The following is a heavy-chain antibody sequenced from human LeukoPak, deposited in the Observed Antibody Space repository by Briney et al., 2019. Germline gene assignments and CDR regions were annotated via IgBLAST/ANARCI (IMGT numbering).Heavy chain of an antibody. CDR2: VNPNSGDT. CDR1: GYTFTGYY. Sequence: ASVKVSCKASGYTFTGYYLHWVRQAPGQGLEWMGCVNPNSGDTNYAQKFQGSVTMARDTSISTVYMELSRLRSDDTAVYYCARASGSYWWFDSWGQGTLVTVSS. V-gene: IGHV1-2*02. J-gene: IGHJ5*01. CDR3: ARASGSYWWFDS. D-gene: IGHD1-26*01.